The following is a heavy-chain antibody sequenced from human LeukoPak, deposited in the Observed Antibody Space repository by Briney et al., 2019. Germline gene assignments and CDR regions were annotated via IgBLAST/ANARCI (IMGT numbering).Heavy chain of an antibody. V-gene: IGHV4-61*02. Sequence: SETLSLTCTVSGGSISSGGYYWSWIRQPAGKGLEYLGRIYSTGSTNYNPSLRSRVTISVDTSKNHFSLKLSSVTAADTAVYYCARHNRLTYYYGMDVWGQGTTVTVSS. CDR2: IYSTGST. J-gene: IGHJ6*02. CDR1: GGSISSGGYY. D-gene: IGHD1-14*01. CDR3: ARHNRLTYYYGMDV.